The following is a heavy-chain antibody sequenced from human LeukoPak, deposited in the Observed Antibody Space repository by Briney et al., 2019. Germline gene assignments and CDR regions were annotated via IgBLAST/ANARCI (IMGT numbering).Heavy chain of an antibody. D-gene: IGHD4-17*01. CDR1: GFTFSSYA. CDR2: IRSKAYGGTT. J-gene: IGHJ3*02. Sequence: GGSLRLSCAASGFTFSSYAMHWVRQAPGKGLEWVGFIRSKAYGGTTEYAASVKGRFTISRDDSKSIAYLQMNSLKTEDTAVYYCTGASNDYGDYAAFDIWGQGTMVTVSS. CDR3: TGASNDYGDYAAFDI. V-gene: IGHV3-49*04.